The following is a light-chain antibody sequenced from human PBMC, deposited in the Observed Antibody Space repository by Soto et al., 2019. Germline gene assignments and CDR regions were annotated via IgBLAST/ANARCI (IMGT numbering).Light chain of an antibody. CDR1: QTIAMY. CDR2: TTS. CDR3: HQSFATPYT. J-gene: IGKJ2*01. V-gene: IGKV1-39*01. Sequence: DIQMTQSPSSLSASVGDRVTITCRASQTIAMYVNWFQQKPGKAPKPLIYTTSSLPSGVPPRFSGSGSETDFTLTISRLQPEDSAIYYCHQSFATPYTFGQGTKLEIK.